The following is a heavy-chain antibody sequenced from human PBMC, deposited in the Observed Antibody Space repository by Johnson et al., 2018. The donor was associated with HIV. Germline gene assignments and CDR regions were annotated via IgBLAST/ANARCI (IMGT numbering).Heavy chain of an antibody. Sequence: QVQLVESGGGLVQPGGSLRLSCAASGFTFTDYYMNWMRQAPGKGLEWVSHISSSGSTIYYADSVKGRFTISRDNAKKSLYLQMNSLRDEDTAVYYCARESTPWGADYVGYGFDIWCQGTMVTVSS. J-gene: IGHJ3*02. D-gene: IGHD4-17*01. V-gene: IGHV3-11*04. CDR1: GFTFTDYY. CDR2: ISSSGSTI. CDR3: ARESTPWGADYVGYGFDI.